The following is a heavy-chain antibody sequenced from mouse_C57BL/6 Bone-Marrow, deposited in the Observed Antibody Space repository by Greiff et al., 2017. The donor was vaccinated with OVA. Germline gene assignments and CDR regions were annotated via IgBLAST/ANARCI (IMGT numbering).Heavy chain of an antibody. CDR1: GFTFNTYA. CDR3: GVDRAVEFDC. Sequence: EVMLVESGGGLVQPKGSLKLSCAASGFTFNTYAMHWVRQAPGKGLEWVARIRSKSSNYASYYAESVKDRFTISRDDSQSMLYLQMNNLKTDDTAMYYCGVDRAVEFDCWGQGTTLTVSS. J-gene: IGHJ2*01. V-gene: IGHV10-3*01. CDR2: IRSKSSNYAS.